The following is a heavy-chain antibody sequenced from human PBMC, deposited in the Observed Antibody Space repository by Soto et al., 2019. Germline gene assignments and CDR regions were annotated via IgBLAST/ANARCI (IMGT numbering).Heavy chain of an antibody. Sequence: ASVKVSCKASGYTFTSYDINWVRQATGQGLEWMGWMNPNSGNTGYAQKFQGRVTMTRNTSISTVYMELSSLRSEDTAVYYCARSGDSYSSGWYAFDYWGQGTLVTVSS. CDR2: MNPNSGNT. J-gene: IGHJ4*02. CDR3: ARSGDSYSSGWYAFDY. CDR1: GYTFTSYD. V-gene: IGHV1-8*01. D-gene: IGHD6-19*01.